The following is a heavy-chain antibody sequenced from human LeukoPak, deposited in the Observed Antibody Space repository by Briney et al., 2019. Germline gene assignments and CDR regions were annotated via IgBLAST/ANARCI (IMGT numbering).Heavy chain of an antibody. V-gene: IGHV3-21*01. J-gene: IGHJ6*02. CDR2: IGSSITYI. CDR1: GFTFSSYG. Sequence: PGGSLRLSCAASGFTFSSYGMKWVRQAPGKGLEWVSFIGSSITYISYADSVKGRFTISRDNAKKSLYLQMNSLRAEDTAIYYCAREGYYSGLDVWGQGTTVTVSS. CDR3: AREGYYSGLDV.